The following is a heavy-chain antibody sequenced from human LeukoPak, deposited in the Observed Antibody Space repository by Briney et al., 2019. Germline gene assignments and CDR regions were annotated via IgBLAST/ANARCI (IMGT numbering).Heavy chain of an antibody. V-gene: IGHV3-30*04. D-gene: IGHD2-15*01. J-gene: IGHJ4*02. CDR3: ARDLGYCSGGSCYIGFFDY. Sequence: GRSLRLSCAASGFTFSSYAMHWVRQAPGKGLEWVAVISYDGSNKYYADSVKGRFTISRDNSKNTLHLQMNSLRAEDTAVYYCARDLGYCSGGSCYIGFFDYWGQGTLVTVS. CDR1: GFTFSSYA. CDR2: ISYDGSNK.